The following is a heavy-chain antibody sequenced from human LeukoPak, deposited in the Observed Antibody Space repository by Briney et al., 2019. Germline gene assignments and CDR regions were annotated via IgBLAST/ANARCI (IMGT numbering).Heavy chain of an antibody. J-gene: IGHJ1*01. CDR1: GFTFSSYA. CDR2: ISSSRSSYI. V-gene: IGHV3-21*01. Sequence: SGGSLRLSCAASGFTFSSYAMSWVRQAPGKGLEWVSTISSSRSSYIYYADSVKGRFTISRDNAKNSLYLQMNSLRAEDTAVYYCARDPPSFQYWGQGTLVTVSA. CDR3: ARDPPSFQY.